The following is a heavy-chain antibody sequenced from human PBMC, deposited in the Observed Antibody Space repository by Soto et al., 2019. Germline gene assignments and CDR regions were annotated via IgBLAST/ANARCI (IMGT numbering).Heavy chain of an antibody. CDR1: GFTFSSYW. Sequence: GGSLRLSCAASGFTFSSYWMHWVRQAPGKGLVWVSRINSDGSSTSYADSVKGRFTISGDNAKNTLYLQMNSLRAEDTAVYYCARDAGRDLDYNWFDPWGQGTLVTVSS. J-gene: IGHJ5*02. V-gene: IGHV3-74*01. CDR3: ARDAGRDLDYNWFDP. D-gene: IGHD1-1*01. CDR2: INSDGSST.